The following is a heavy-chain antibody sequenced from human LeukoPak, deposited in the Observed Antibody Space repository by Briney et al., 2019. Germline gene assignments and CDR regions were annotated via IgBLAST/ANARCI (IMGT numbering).Heavy chain of an antibody. V-gene: IGHV3-33*06. CDR3: AKDGDRGQHYYYYYMDV. CDR1: GVTFSDYG. Sequence: GRSLRLSCAASGVTFSDYGMHWVRQAPGKGLEWVAGIWYDGSNKDYADSLRGRFTISRDNSKNTLYLQVNGLRAEDTAVYYCAKDGDRGQHYYYYYMDVWGKGTTVTVSS. D-gene: IGHD7-27*01. J-gene: IGHJ6*03. CDR2: IWYDGSNK.